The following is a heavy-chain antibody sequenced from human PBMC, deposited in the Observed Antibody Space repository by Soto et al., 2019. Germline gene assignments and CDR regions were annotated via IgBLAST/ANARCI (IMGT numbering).Heavy chain of an antibody. Sequence: EVQLLESGGGLVQPGGSLRLSCAVSGFTFSSHAMSWVRQAPGKGLECVSSITGSGDSTYYADSVKGRFTISRDKSKNTLYLQMNGLGAEDTAVYYCAKDRQFRCWLSAQTFDYWGQGTQVTVSS. CDR1: GFTFSSHA. CDR3: AKDRQFRCWLSAQTFDY. J-gene: IGHJ4*02. V-gene: IGHV3-23*01. CDR2: ITGSGDST. D-gene: IGHD3-9*01.